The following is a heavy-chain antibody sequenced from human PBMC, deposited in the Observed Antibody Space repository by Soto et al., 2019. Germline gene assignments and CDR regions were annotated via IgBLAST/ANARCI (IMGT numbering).Heavy chain of an antibody. CDR2: NDPSDSYS. J-gene: IGHJ4*02. D-gene: IGHD2-8*01. CDR1: GYEFTSYW. Sequence: GESLKISCKGSGYEFTSYWISWVRQMPGKGLEWMGRNDPSDSYSDYNPSFQGHVTISTDKSIATAYLQWSNLKASDSAMYYCARPLYGAARTFDYWGQGTLVTVSS. CDR3: ARPLYGAARTFDY. V-gene: IGHV5-10-1*01.